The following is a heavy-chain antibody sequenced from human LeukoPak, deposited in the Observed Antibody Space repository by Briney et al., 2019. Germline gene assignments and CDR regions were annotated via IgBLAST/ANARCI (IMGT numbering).Heavy chain of an antibody. Sequence: GGSLRLSCAAYGFTLSSHSMNWVRQAPGKGLEWVSSISSSSSYIHSADSVKGRFTISRDNAKNSLYLQMNSLRADDTAVYYCARLRSKYWFDPWGQGTLVTVSS. CDR2: ISSSSSYI. J-gene: IGHJ5*02. CDR3: ARLRSKYWFDP. D-gene: IGHD4-11*01. V-gene: IGHV3-21*01. CDR1: GFTLSSHS.